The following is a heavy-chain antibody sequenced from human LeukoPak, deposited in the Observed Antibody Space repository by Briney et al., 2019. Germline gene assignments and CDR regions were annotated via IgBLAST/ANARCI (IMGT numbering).Heavy chain of an antibody. D-gene: IGHD1-26*01. Sequence: QPGKSLRLSCAASGFTFSNYGMHWVRPAPGKGLEWLAVIWYDGSDKYYADSVKGRFTISRDNSKNTLFLQMNSLRADDTAVYFCSRDHPGIYYFDSWGQGTLVTVSS. CDR2: IWYDGSDK. V-gene: IGHV3-33*01. CDR1: GFTFSNYG. J-gene: IGHJ4*02. CDR3: SRDHPGIYYFDS.